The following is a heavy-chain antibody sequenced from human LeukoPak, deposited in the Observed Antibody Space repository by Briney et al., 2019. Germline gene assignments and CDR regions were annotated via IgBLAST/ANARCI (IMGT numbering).Heavy chain of an antibody. CDR1: GGSISSSSYY. D-gene: IGHD1-14*01. V-gene: IGHV4-39*07. CDR3: ATEIGFPSKFDY. CDR2: IYYSGST. J-gene: IGHJ4*02. Sequence: PSETLSLTCTVSGGSISSSSYYWGWIRQPPGKGLEWIGSIYYSGSTNYNPSPKSRVTMSVDTSKNQFSLKLSSVTAADTAVYYCATEIGFPSKFDYWGQGTLVTVSS.